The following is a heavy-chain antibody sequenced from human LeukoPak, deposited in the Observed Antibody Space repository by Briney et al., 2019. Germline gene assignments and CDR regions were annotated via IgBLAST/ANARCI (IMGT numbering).Heavy chain of an antibody. CDR1: GGTFSSYA. D-gene: IGHD5-18*01. V-gene: IGHV1-69*04. CDR3: ARDEVDTAMVVFFDY. CDR2: IIPILGIA. Sequence: SVKVSCKASGGTFSSYAISWVRQAPGQGLERMGRIIPILGIANYAQKFQGRVTITADKSTSTAYMELSSLRSEDTAVYYCARDEVDTAMVVFFDYWGQGTLVTVSS. J-gene: IGHJ4*02.